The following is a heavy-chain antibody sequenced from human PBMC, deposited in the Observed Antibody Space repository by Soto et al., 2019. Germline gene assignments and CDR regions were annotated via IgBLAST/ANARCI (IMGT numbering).Heavy chain of an antibody. CDR1: GFTFSSYG. CDR2: IWYDRSNK. D-gene: IGHD3-22*01. V-gene: IGHV3-33*01. CDR3: ARRDPYYYDSSGYHPGGVDY. Sequence: GGSLRLSCAASGFTFSSYGMHWVRQAPGKGLEWVAVIWYDRSNKYYADSVKGRFTISRDNSKNTLYLQMNSLRAEDTAVYYCARRDPYYYDSSGYHPGGVDYWGQGTLVTVSS. J-gene: IGHJ4*02.